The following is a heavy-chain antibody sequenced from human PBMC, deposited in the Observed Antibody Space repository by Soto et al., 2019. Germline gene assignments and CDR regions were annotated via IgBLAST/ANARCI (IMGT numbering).Heavy chain of an antibody. CDR1: GGTFSTSA. V-gene: IGHV1-69*12. Sequence: QVQLEQSGAEVKQPGCSVRVSSKASGGTFSTSAISWVRQAPGQGLEWMGGILPIFRTPDYAQKFQGRVTVSADESTSTAYMELNGLRSDDTAVYYCARDKDRLQLGGNYYYILDVWGQGTTVTVSS. J-gene: IGHJ6*02. CDR2: ILPIFRTP. D-gene: IGHD1-1*01. CDR3: ARDKDRLQLGGNYYYILDV.